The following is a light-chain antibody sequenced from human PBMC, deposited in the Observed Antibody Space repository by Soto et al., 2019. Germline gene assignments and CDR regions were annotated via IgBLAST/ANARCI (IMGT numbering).Light chain of an antibody. CDR2: GVS. CDR1: SSDVGGYNY. V-gene: IGLV2-8*01. J-gene: IGLJ1*01. CDR3: SSYEGSNNYV. Sequence: QSVLTQPPSASGSPGQSVTISCTGTSSDVGGYNYVSWYQQHPGKAPKLMIYGVSKRPSGVPDRFSGSKSGNTASLTVSGLQTEDEADYFCSSYEGSNNYVFGTGTKVTVL.